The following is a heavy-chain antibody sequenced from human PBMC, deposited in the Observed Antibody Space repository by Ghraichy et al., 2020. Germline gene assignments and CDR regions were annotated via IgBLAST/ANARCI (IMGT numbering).Heavy chain of an antibody. V-gene: IGHV1-69*04. CDR1: GGTFSSYT. CDR3: ARERTVGWYSSGGMLAGPDREIAFDI. Sequence: SVKVSCKASGGTFSSYTISWVRQAPGQGLEWMGRIIPILGIANSAQKFQGRVTITADKSTSTAYMELSSLRSEDTAVYYCARERTVGWYSSGGMLAGPDREIAFDIWGQGTMVTVSS. CDR2: IIPILGIA. J-gene: IGHJ3*02. D-gene: IGHD6-19*01.